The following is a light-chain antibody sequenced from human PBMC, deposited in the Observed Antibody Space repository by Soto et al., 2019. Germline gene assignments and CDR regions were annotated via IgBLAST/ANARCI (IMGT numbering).Light chain of an antibody. CDR3: QQYHKWPPYT. CDR1: QSVDIS. CDR2: GAS. Sequence: EIVLTQSPGTLSLSPGERATLSCRASQSVDISLAWYQQKPGQAPRLLIYGASTRATGIPARFSGSGSGTEFTLTISSLQSEDFAVYFCQQYHKWPPYTFGQGTRLEIK. V-gene: IGKV3-15*01. J-gene: IGKJ5*01.